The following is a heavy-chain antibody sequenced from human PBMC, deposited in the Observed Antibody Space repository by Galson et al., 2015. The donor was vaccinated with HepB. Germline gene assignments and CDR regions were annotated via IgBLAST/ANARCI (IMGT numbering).Heavy chain of an antibody. J-gene: IGHJ4*02. D-gene: IGHD3-10*01. CDR2: INPSGGST. CDR3: ARNYYGSGSYFGGTDY. CDR1: GSTFTSYY. V-gene: IGHV1-46*01. Sequence: SVKVSCKASGSTFTSYYMHWVRQAPGQGLEWMGIINPSGGSTSYAQKFQGRVTMTRDTSTSTVYMELSSLRSEDTAVYYCARNYYGSGSYFGGTDYWGQGTLVTVSS.